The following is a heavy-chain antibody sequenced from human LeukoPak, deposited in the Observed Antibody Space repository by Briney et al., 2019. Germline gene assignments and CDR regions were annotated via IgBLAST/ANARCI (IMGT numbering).Heavy chain of an antibody. CDR1: GYSFNNYW. J-gene: IGHJ4*02. Sequence: KDGESLKISCQGSGYSFNNYWIGWVRQMPGKGLEWMGIIYPRDSDTRYSPSFQGQITISADKSLNTAYLQWSSLKASDTAMYYCARFETNYYGSGSYLDYWGQGTLVTVSS. CDR3: ARFETNYYGSGSYLDY. V-gene: IGHV5-51*01. D-gene: IGHD3-10*01. CDR2: IYPRDSDT.